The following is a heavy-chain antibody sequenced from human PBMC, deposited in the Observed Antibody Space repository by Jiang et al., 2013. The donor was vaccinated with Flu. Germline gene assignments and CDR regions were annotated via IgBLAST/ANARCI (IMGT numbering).Heavy chain of an antibody. CDR2: IYTSGST. Sequence: IRQPAGKGLEWIGRIYTSGSTNYKPSLKSRVTMSVDTSKNQFSLKLSSVTAADTAVYYCAREARGCSGGSCFIDYWGQGTLVTVSS. V-gene: IGHV4-4*07. J-gene: IGHJ4*02. CDR3: AREARGCSGGSCFIDY. D-gene: IGHD2-15*01.